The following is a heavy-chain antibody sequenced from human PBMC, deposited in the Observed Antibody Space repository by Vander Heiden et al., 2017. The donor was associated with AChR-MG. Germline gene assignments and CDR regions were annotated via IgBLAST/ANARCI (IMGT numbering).Heavy chain of an antibody. CDR2: ISSGGTTI. CDR1: GFTFSNYE. CDR3: ARGSQAGMSY. Sequence: EVQPVQSGGGLVQPGASLRLSCVTSGFTFSNYEMNWVRQAPGKGLEWVSYISSGGTTISYADSVKGRFTISRDNAKNSLYLQMNSLRAEDTAVYYCARGSQAGMSYWGQGSLVTVSS. D-gene: IGHD6-13*01. J-gene: IGHJ4*02. V-gene: IGHV3-48*03.